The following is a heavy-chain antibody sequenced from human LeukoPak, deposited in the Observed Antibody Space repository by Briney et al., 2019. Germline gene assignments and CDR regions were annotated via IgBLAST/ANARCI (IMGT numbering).Heavy chain of an antibody. CDR1: GGSISSGDYY. CDR2: IYYSGST. V-gene: IGHV4-30-4*01. J-gene: IGHJ6*02. D-gene: IGHD2-2*01. CDR3: ARVFVVVPAAIGYYYYGMDV. Sequence: SQTLSLTCTVSGGSISSGDYYWSWIRQPPGKGLEWIGYIYYSGSTYYNPSLKSRVTISVDTSKNQFSLMLSSVTAADTAVYYCARVFVVVPAAIGYYYYGMDVWGQGTTVTVSS.